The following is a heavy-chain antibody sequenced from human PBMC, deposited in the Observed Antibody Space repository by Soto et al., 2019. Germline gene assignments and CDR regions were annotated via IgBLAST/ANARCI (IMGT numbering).Heavy chain of an antibody. CDR3: AAAVARGWFDP. CDR2: INHSGST. Sequence: QVQLQQWGAGLLKPSETLSLTCAIYGGSFSGYYWSWIRQPPGKGLEWIGEINHSGSTNYNPSLKSRVAMSVDPSKNQFSLKLSSVTAADMAVYYCAAAVARGWFDPWGQGTLVTVSS. D-gene: IGHD6-19*01. V-gene: IGHV4-34*02. J-gene: IGHJ5*02. CDR1: GGSFSGYY.